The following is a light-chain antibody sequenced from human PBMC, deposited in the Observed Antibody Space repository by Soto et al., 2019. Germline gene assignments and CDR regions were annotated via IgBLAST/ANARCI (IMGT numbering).Light chain of an antibody. CDR1: QSVSDK. CDR3: QQYNNWPYT. Sequence: IVVSKSPATVSVSPGERATLSCRASQSVSDKLAWYQQKPGQAPRLLIYHASARATGIPDRFSGSGSGTDFTLTISRLEPEDFAVYYCQQYNNWPYTLGQGTKVDIK. CDR2: HAS. J-gene: IGKJ2*01. V-gene: IGKV3D-15*01.